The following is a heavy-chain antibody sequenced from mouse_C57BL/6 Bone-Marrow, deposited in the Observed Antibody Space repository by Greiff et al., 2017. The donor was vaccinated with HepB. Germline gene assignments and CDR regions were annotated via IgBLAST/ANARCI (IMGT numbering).Heavy chain of an antibody. D-gene: IGHD2-2*01. Sequence: VESGGGLVQPGGSLKLSCAASGFTFSDYYMYWVRQTPEKRLEWVAYISNGGGSTYYPDTVKGRFTISRDNAKNTLYLQMSRLKSEDTAMYYCARQGLWFSWFAYWGQGTLVTVSA. CDR3: ARQGLWFSWFAY. J-gene: IGHJ3*01. CDR1: GFTFSDYY. CDR2: ISNGGGST. V-gene: IGHV5-12*01.